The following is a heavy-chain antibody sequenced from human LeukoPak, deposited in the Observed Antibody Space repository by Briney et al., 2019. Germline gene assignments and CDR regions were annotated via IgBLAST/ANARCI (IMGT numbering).Heavy chain of an antibody. CDR3: ARSYTAMAEFDY. V-gene: IGHV4-61*08. J-gene: IGHJ4*02. Sequence: SETLSLTCTVSGGSISSGGRYWSWIRQHPGKGLEWIGYIYYSGSTNYNPSLKSRVTISVDTSKNQFSLKLSSVTAADTAVYYCARSYTAMAEFDYWGQGTLVTVSS. D-gene: IGHD5-18*01. CDR1: GGSISSGGRY. CDR2: IYYSGST.